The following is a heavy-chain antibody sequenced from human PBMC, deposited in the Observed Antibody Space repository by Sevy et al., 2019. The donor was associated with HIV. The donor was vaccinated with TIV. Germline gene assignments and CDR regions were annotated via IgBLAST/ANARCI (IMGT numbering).Heavy chain of an antibody. CDR1: GFTFSDYW. V-gene: IGHV3-7*01. CDR3: AKNVGDM. J-gene: IGHJ3*01. Sequence: GGSLRLSCAASGFTFSDYWMSWVRQAPGKGLEWVANIKQDGSQKYFVDSVKGRFTISRDNAKNSLYLQMDNLRAEDTAVYYCAKNVGDMWGQGTMVTVSS. CDR2: IKQDGSQK. D-gene: IGHD1-26*01.